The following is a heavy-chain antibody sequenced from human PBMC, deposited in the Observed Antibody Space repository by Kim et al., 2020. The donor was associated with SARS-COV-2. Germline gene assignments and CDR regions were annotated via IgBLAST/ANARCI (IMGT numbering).Heavy chain of an antibody. V-gene: IGHV3-7*05. Sequence: GGSLRLSCAASDFSLAYNWMDWVRQAPGKGLEWVANINQDGSDIYYVDSVKGRFTISRDNAKNSLFLQMNSLRAEDTALYYCAREGASWAFDLWGQGTMVAFSA. J-gene: IGHJ3*01. CDR1: DFSLAYNW. CDR2: INQDGSDI. CDR3: AREGASWAFDL.